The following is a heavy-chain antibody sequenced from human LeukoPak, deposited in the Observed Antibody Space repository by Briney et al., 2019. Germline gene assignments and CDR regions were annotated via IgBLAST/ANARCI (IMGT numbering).Heavy chain of an antibody. CDR2: INHSGRT. V-gene: IGHV4-34*01. D-gene: IGHD5-24*01. CDR1: GGSFSGYY. J-gene: IGHJ5*02. CDR3: ARWVRRDGYYNWFDP. Sequence: SETLSLTCAVYGGSFSGYYWSWIRQPPGKGLEWIGEINHSGRTNYNPSLKSRVTISVDTSKNQFSLKLSSVTAADTAVYYCARWVRRDGYYNWFDPWGQGTLVTVSS.